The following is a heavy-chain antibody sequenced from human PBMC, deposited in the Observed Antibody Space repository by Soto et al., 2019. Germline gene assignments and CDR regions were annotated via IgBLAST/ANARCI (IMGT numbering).Heavy chain of an antibody. V-gene: IGHV3-23*01. CDR2: ISGSGGST. CDR1: GFTFSSYS. Sequence: GGSLRLSCAASGFTFSSYSMSWVRQAPGKGLEWVSAISGSGGSTYYADSVKGRFTISRDNSKNTLYLQMNSLRAEDTAVYYCAKLDGRGDYFDYWGQGTLVTVSS. CDR3: AKLDGRGDYFDY. D-gene: IGHD3-10*01. J-gene: IGHJ4*02.